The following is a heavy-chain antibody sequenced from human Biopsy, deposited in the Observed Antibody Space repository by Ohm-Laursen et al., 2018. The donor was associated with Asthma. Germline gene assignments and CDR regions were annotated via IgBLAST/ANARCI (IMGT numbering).Heavy chain of an antibody. D-gene: IGHD1-1*01. Sequence: SLRLSCAASGFSSSNFAIHWVRQAPGKGLEWVGVISKDASTQDYADSVKGRFTMARDNSKNTLDLQMNSLREEDTAVYYCVRDGTDDAFDVWGQGTVVSVSS. CDR1: GFSSSNFA. CDR2: ISKDASTQ. CDR3: VRDGTDDAFDV. J-gene: IGHJ3*01. V-gene: IGHV3-30*06.